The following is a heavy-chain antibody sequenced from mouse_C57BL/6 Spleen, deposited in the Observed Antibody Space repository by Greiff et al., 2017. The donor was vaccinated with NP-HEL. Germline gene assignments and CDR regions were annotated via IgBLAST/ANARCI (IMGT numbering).Heavy chain of an antibody. CDR1: GFTFSDYY. D-gene: IGHD2-4*01. CDR3: ARDGIYYDSFYAMDY. Sequence: EVMLVESEGGLVQPGSSMKLSCTASGFTFSDYYMAWVRQVPEKGLEWVANINYDGSSTYYLDSLKSRFIISRDNAKNILYLQMSSLKSEDTATYYCARDGIYYDSFYAMDYWGQGTSVTVSS. CDR2: INYDGSST. V-gene: IGHV5-16*01. J-gene: IGHJ4*01.